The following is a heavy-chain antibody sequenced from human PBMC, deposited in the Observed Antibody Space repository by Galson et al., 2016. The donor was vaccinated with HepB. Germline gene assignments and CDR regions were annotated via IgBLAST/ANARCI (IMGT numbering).Heavy chain of an antibody. Sequence: SLRLSCAASGFTYYNYAMSWVRQAPGKGLEWVSLISDTGGTTYYADSVKGRFTISRDNSKNTLFLQMNSLRVEDTAVYYCAKDHDSGWSWKDYWGQGTLVTVSS. V-gene: IGHV3-23*01. CDR1: GFTYYNYA. J-gene: IGHJ4*02. CDR3: AKDHDSGWSWKDY. D-gene: IGHD6-19*01. CDR2: ISDTGGTT.